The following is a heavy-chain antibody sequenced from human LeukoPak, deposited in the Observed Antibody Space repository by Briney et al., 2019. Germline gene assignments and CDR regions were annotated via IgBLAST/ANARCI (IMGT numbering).Heavy chain of an antibody. D-gene: IGHD3-10*01. CDR2: INPNSGGT. J-gene: IGHJ6*03. Sequence: ASVEVSCKASGYTFTGYYMHWVRRAPGQGLEWMGWINPNSGGTNYAQKFQGRVTMTRDTSISTAYMELSSLRSEDTAVYYCARGPSITMVRGGQWYYYMDVWGKGTTVTISS. CDR3: ARGPSITMVRGGQWYYYMDV. CDR1: GYTFTGYY. V-gene: IGHV1-2*02.